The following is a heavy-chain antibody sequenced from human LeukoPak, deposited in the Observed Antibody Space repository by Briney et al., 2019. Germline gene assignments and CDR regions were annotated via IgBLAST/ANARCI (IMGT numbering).Heavy chain of an antibody. V-gene: IGHV3-30*02. CDR1: GFTFSSYG. D-gene: IGHD3-22*01. J-gene: IGHJ4*02. Sequence: GGSLRLSCAASGFTFSSYGMHWVRQAPGKGLEWVAFIRYDGSNKYYADSVKGRFTISRDNSKNTLYLQMNSLRAEDTAVYYCAKEGSSGYWAFDHWGQGTLVTVSS. CDR3: AKEGSSGYWAFDH. CDR2: IRYDGSNK.